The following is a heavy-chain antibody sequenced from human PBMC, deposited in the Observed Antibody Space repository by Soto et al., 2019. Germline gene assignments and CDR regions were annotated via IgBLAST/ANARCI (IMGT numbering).Heavy chain of an antibody. CDR1: GFTFSDHY. J-gene: IGHJ6*02. D-gene: IGHD5-12*01. CDR2: TRNKANSYTT. Sequence: ESGGGLVQPGGSLRLSCAASGFTFSDHYMDWVRQAPGKGLEWVGRTRNKANSYTTEYAASVKGRFTISRDDSKNSLYLQMNSLKTEDTAVYYCARGGVGGYDFYYYYGMDVWGQGTTVTVSS. CDR3: ARGGVGGYDFYYYYGMDV. V-gene: IGHV3-72*01.